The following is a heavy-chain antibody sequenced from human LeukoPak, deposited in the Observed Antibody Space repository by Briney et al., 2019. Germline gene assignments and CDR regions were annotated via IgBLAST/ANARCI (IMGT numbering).Heavy chain of an antibody. Sequence: GGSLRLSCAASGFTFSSYGMHWVRQAPGKGLEWVAVISYDGSNKYYADSVKGRFTISRDNSKNTLYLQMNSLRAEDTAVYYCAKDHYDSSGYYYFDYWGQGTLVTVSS. V-gene: IGHV3-30*18. J-gene: IGHJ4*02. CDR1: GFTFSSYG. CDR2: ISYDGSNK. CDR3: AKDHYDSSGYYYFDY. D-gene: IGHD3-22*01.